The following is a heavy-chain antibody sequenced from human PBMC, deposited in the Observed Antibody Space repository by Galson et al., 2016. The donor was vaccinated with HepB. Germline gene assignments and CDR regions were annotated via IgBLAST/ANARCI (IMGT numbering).Heavy chain of an antibody. J-gene: IGHJ6*02. CDR1: GYSFTSYW. CDR3: ARHVDSSSHYFGARLAYYYYGMDV. CDR2: IYPGDSDT. V-gene: IGHV5-51*01. D-gene: IGHD3-22*01. Sequence: QSGAEVKKPGESLKISCKGSGYSFTSYWIGWVRQMPGKGLEWMGIIYPGDSDTKYSPSFQGQVTISADKSISTAYLQWSSLKASDTAMYYCARHVDSSSHYFGARLAYYYYGMDVWGQGTTVTVSS.